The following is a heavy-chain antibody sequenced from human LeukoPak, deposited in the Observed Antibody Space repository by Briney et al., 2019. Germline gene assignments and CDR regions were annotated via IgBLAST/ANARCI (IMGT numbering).Heavy chain of an antibody. V-gene: IGHV4-59*01. CDR2: IYYSGST. Sequence: PSETLSLTCTVSGGSISSYYWSWIRQPPGKGLEWIGYIYYSGSTNYNPSLKSRVTISVDKSKKQFSLKLSYVTAADTAVYYCARDGYYYDSSGYLFAALPYAFDIWGQGTMVTVSS. CDR3: ARDGYYYDSSGYLFAALPYAFDI. J-gene: IGHJ3*02. D-gene: IGHD3-22*01. CDR1: GGSISSYY.